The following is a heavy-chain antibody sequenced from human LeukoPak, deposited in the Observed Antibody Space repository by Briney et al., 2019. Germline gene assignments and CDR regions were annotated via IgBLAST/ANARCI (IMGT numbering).Heavy chain of an antibody. CDR3: TADPMTPHSGWFDP. CDR2: IKSKADGGTI. V-gene: IGHV3-15*01. J-gene: IGHJ5*02. Sequence: GGSLRLSCAASGFIFTNAWMTWVRQPPGKGLEWVGRIKSKADGGTIGYAAPVQGRFTLSRDESKSTVFLQMNSLKIEDTAVYDGTADPMTPHSGWFDPWGQGTLVTVSS. D-gene: IGHD3-10*01. CDR1: GFIFTNAW.